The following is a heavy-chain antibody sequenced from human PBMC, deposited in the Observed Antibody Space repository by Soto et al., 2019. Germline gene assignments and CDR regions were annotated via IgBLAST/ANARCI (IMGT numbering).Heavy chain of an antibody. J-gene: IGHJ4*02. CDR3: ARVGPTTMVISYFDD. CDR2: ISYDGILK. D-gene: IGHD3-10*01. V-gene: IGHV3-30*03. CDR1: GFTFSAFG. Sequence: FPRLSCEASGFTFSAFGMHWVRQAPGKGLEWVAIISYDGILKYYADSVKGRFTISRDTSKSALYLQMNSLRPEDTAVYYCARVGPTTMVISYFDDWGQGTLVTVSS.